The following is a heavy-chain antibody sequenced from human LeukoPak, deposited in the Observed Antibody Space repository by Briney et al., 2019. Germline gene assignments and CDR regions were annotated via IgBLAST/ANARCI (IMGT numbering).Heavy chain of an antibody. V-gene: IGHV3-20*04. CDR3: ARDLVVTSGY. J-gene: IGHJ4*02. D-gene: IGHD2-2*01. CDR1: GFTFNDYG. CDR2: INWNGGRT. Sequence: GGSLRLSCAASGFTFNDYGMSWVRQAPGKGLEWVSGINWNGGRTGYADSMKGRFIISRDNAKNTLYLQMNSLRVEDTAVYYCARDLVVTSGYWGQGTLVTVSS.